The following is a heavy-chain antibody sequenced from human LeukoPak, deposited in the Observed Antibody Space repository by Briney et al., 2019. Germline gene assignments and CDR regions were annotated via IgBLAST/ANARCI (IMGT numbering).Heavy chain of an antibody. V-gene: IGHV4-61*01. CDR3: ARESVVPAVNYYYGMDV. CDR1: GGSVSSGSYY. CDR2: IYYSGST. Sequence: SETLSLTCTVSGGSVSSGSYYWRWIRQPPGKGLEWIGYIYYSGSTNYNPSLKSRVTISVDTSKNQFSLKLSSVTAADTAVYYCARESVVPAVNYYYGMDVWGQGTTVTVSS. J-gene: IGHJ6*02. D-gene: IGHD2-2*01.